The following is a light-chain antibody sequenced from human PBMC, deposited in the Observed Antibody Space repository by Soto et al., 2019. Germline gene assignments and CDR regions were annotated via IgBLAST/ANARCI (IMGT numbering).Light chain of an antibody. Sequence: QSVLTQPTSGSGSPGQSSTISCTGTSSDVGSYNLVSWYQQHPGKAPKLMIYEVSKRPSGVSNRFSGSKSGNTASLTISGLQAEDEADYYCCSYAGSSTYVSGPGTKVTVL. CDR1: SSDVGSYNL. CDR3: CSYAGSSTYV. CDR2: EVS. V-gene: IGLV2-23*02. J-gene: IGLJ1*01.